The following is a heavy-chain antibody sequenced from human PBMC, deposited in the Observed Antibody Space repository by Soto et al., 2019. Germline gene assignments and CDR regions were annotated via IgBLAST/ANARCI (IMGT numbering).Heavy chain of an antibody. V-gene: IGHV3-23*01. D-gene: IGHD6-19*01. J-gene: IGHJ5*02. CDR2: ISNTGLTT. CDR1: GLTFSSYA. CDR3: AKDPLWGQWLEYGYLDQ. Sequence: XASLPLSCAASGLTFSSYAMSWVRQAPGRGLEWVAVISNTGLTTHYADSVKGRFTISRDNSKRTVYLQMNRLRVDDTAVYFCAKDPLWGQWLEYGYLDQWGQGNLVTVSS.